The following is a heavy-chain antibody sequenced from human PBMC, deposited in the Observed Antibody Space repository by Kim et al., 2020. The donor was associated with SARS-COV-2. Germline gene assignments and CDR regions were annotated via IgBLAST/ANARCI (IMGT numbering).Heavy chain of an antibody. Sequence: ASVKVSCKASGYTFTSSHIHWVRQAPGQGLEWMGGINPSGGSTTYAQKLQGRVIMTRDTSTGTVYMELSSLRSEDTALYYCARGTWGGGGWGYGSGQYNRFDPWGQGTLVTVSS. V-gene: IGHV1-46*03. D-gene: IGHD3-10*01. J-gene: IGHJ5*02. CDR3: ARGTWGGGGWGYGSGQYNRFDP. CDR1: GYTFTSSH. CDR2: INPSGGST.